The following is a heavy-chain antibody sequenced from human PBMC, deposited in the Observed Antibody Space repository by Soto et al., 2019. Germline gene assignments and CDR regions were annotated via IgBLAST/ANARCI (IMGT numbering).Heavy chain of an antibody. D-gene: IGHD1-7*01. CDR1: RLTFSNYA. CDR2: MSGSSSTT. J-gene: IGHJ4*02. Sequence: GAIGLSGATSRLTFSNYAMSWVRQGPGGGLEWVSSMSGSSSTTYYADSVRGRFTISRDRSKNTLYLQMSSLRAEDTALYYCAKNQERELPRVIDFWGQGTLVTVS. CDR3: AKNQERELPRVIDF. V-gene: IGHV3-23*01.